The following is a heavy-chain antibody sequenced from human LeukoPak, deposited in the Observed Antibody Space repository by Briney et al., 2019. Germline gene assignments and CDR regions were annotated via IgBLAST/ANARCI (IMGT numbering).Heavy chain of an antibody. V-gene: IGHV3-23*01. CDR3: AKADRRYSSSWYFDY. CDR1: GFTFSSYA. D-gene: IGHD6-13*01. J-gene: IGHJ4*02. Sequence: GGSLRLSCAASGFTFSSYAMSWVRQAPGKGLEWVSAISGSGGSTYYADSVKGRFTISRDNSKNTLYLQMNSLRAEDTAVYYCAKADRRYSSSWYFDYWGQGTLVTVSS. CDR2: ISGSGGST.